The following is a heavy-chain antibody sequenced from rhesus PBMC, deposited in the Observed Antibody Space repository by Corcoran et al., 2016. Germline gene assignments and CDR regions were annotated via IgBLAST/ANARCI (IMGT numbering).Heavy chain of an antibody. D-gene: IGHD4-23*01. V-gene: IGHV4S7*01. CDR1: GGSISGGYG. CDR2: IYGSSGKT. J-gene: IGHJ4*01. Sequence: QVQLQESGPGLLKPSETLSLTCAVSGGSISGGYGWGWIRQPPGKGLEWIGGIYGSSGKTYYNPAHKSRVTISTDPSKKQFSRKVSSLTAAETAVYDGARNTVTSDPSLWAYWGQGVLVTVSS. CDR3: ARNTVTSDPSLWAY.